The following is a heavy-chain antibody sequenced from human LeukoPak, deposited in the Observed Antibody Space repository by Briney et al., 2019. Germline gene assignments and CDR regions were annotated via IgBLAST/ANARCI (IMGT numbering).Heavy chain of an antibody. CDR3: ARVQSGVPGVPDFDA. D-gene: IGHD2-8*01. CDR2: INANSGGT. V-gene: IGHV1-2*02. CDR1: GYTFTEGN. J-gene: IGHJ4*02. Sequence: AVTLSYPASGYTFTEGNRVGVGRGRSKKIKWMGWINANSGGTNYAQKFQGRVTMTRDTSISTAYMELSRLRSDDTAVHYCARVQSGVPGVPDFDAWGQGALVSVSS.